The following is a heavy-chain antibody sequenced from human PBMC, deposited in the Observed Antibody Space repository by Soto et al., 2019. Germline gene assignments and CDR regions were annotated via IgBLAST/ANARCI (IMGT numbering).Heavy chain of an antibody. Sequence: PSETLSLTCTVSGGSISSYYWSWIRQPPGKGLEWIGYIYYSGSTNYNPSLKSRVTISVDTSKNQFSLKLSSVTAADTAVYYCAREGGSGSLDWYFNVWGRGTLVTVSS. V-gene: IGHV4-59*12. CDR1: GGSISSYY. CDR2: IYYSGST. D-gene: IGHD1-26*01. CDR3: AREGGSGSLDWYFNV. J-gene: IGHJ2*01.